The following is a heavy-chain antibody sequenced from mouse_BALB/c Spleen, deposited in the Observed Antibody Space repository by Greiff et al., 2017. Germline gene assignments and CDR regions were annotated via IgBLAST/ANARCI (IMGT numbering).Heavy chain of an antibody. J-gene: IGHJ2*01. CDR1: GFNIKDYY. Sequence: VQLQQSGAELVRPGALVKLSCKASGFNIKDYYMHWVKQRPEQGQEWIGWIDPENGNTIYDPKFQGKASITADTSSNTAYLQLSSLTSEDTAVYYCARQTTYFDYWGQGTTLTVSS. CDR3: ARQTTYFDY. CDR2: IDPENGNT. D-gene: IGHD2-13*01. V-gene: IGHV14-1*02.